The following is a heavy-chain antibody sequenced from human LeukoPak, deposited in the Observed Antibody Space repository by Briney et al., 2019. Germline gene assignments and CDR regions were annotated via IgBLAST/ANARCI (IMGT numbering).Heavy chain of an antibody. Sequence: PSETLSLTCTVSGGSISSSSYYWGWIRQPPGKGLEWIGSIYYSGSTYYNPSLKSRVTISVDTSKNQFSLKLSSVTAADTAVYYCARPVTYSSSWNAGYYYMDVWGKGTTVTISS. CDR1: GGSISSSSYY. CDR2: IYYSGST. CDR3: ARPVTYSSSWNAGYYYMDV. D-gene: IGHD6-13*01. V-gene: IGHV4-39*01. J-gene: IGHJ6*03.